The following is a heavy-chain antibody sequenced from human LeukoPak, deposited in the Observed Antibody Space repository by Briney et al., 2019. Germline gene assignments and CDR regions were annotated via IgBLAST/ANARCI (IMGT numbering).Heavy chain of an antibody. CDR3: ARDAARSNSSSWWRDAFDI. CDR2: ISSSSSYI. J-gene: IGHJ3*02. Sequence: KAGGSLRLSCAASGFTFSSYSMNWVRQAPGKGLEWVSSISSSSSYIYYADSVKGRFTISRDNAKNSLYLQMNSLRAEDTAVYYCARDAARSNSSSWWRDAFDIWGQGTMVTVSS. V-gene: IGHV3-21*01. CDR1: GFTFSSYS. D-gene: IGHD6-13*01.